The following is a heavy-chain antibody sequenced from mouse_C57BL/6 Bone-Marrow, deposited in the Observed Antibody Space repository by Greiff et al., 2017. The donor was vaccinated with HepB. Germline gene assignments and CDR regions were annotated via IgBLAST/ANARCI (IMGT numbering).Heavy chain of an antibody. CDR3: TILYYYGSSPFDY. CDR2: IYPGNSDT. J-gene: IGHJ2*01. CDR1: GYTFTSYW. D-gene: IGHD1-1*01. V-gene: IGHV1-5*01. Sequence: VHVKQSGTVLARPGASVKMSCKTSGYTFTSYWMHWVKQRPGQGLEWIGAIYPGNSDTSYNQKFKGKAKLTAVTSASTAYMELSSLTNEDSAVYYCTILYYYGSSPFDYWGQGTTLTVSS.